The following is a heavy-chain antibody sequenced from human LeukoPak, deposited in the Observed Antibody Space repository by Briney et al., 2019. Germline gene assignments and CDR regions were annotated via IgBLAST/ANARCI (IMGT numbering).Heavy chain of an antibody. CDR1: GFTFSSYS. Sequence: PGGSLRLSCAASGFTFSSYSMNWVRQAPGKGLEWVSYISSSSSTIYYADSVKGRFTISRDNAKNSLYLQMNSLRAEDTAVYYCAKDTVGGDSSGYLGYWGQGTLVTVSS. V-gene: IGHV3-48*01. J-gene: IGHJ4*02. D-gene: IGHD3-22*01. CDR3: AKDTVGGDSSGYLGY. CDR2: ISSSSSTI.